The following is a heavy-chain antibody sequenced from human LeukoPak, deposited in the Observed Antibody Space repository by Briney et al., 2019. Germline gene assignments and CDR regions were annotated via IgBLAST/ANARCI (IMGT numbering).Heavy chain of an antibody. Sequence: SETLSLTCTVSGGSISSYYWSWIRQPAGKGLEWIGRIYTSGSTNYNPSLKSRVTMSVDTSKNQFSLKLSSVTAADTAVYYCARVKIVGATRHYYYYYMDVWGKGTTVTISS. V-gene: IGHV4-4*07. CDR1: GGSISSYY. CDR3: ARVKIVGATRHYYYYYMDV. CDR2: IYTSGST. J-gene: IGHJ6*03. D-gene: IGHD1-26*01.